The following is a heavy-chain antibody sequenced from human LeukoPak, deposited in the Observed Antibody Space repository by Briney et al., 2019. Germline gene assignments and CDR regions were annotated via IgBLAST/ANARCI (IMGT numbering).Heavy chain of an antibody. CDR1: GGSISGYF. J-gene: IGHJ4*02. CDR3: AREPTSGREPTSGRPLDY. V-gene: IGHV4-4*07. CDR2: IYSSGSN. D-gene: IGHD5-12*01. Sequence: PSETLSLTCTVSGGSISGYFWSWIRQPAGKGLEWIGRIYSSGSNNYNPSLKSRVTMSLDTSKNHLSLNLSSVTAADTAVYYGAREPTSGREPTSGRPLDYWGQGTLVTVSS.